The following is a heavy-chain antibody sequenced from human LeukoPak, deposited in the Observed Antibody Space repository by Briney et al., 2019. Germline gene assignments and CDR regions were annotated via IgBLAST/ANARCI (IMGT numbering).Heavy chain of an antibody. CDR1: GGTFSSYA. CDR2: IIPIFGTA. J-gene: IGHJ4*02. D-gene: IGHD1-26*01. Sequence: SVKVSCTASGGTFSSYAISWVRQAPGQGLERMGGIIPIFGTANYAQKFQGRVTITADESTSTAYMELSSLRSEDTAVYYCARGIRLVGATPPFDYWGQGTLVTVSS. CDR3: ARGIRLVGATPPFDY. V-gene: IGHV1-69*13.